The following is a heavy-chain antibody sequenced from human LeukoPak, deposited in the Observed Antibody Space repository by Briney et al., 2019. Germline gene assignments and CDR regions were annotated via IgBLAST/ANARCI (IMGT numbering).Heavy chain of an antibody. CDR1: GFSFSDHY. Sequence: PGGSLRLSCAASGFSFSDHYMSWIRQAPGKGLEWVSYISSSRSFTNYADSVKGRFTISRDTAKNSLYLQMNSLRADDTAGYYCAMLRGYSYGLDYWGQGILVTVSS. CDR2: ISSSRSFT. CDR3: AMLRGYSYGLDY. V-gene: IGHV3-11*03. D-gene: IGHD5-18*01. J-gene: IGHJ4*02.